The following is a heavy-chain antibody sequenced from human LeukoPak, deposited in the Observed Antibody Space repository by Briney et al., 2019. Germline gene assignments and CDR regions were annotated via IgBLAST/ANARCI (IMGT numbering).Heavy chain of an antibody. CDR2: INPNSGGT. CDR3: ARGAPGIVGATEHTPSFDY. CDR1: GYTFTGYY. D-gene: IGHD1-26*01. V-gene: IGHV1-2*02. J-gene: IGHJ4*02. Sequence: GASVKVSCKASGYTFTGYYMHWVRQAPGQGLEWMGWINPNSGGTNYAQKSQGRVTMTRDTSISTAYMELSRLRSDDTAVYYCARGAPGIVGATEHTPSFDYWGQGTLVTVSS.